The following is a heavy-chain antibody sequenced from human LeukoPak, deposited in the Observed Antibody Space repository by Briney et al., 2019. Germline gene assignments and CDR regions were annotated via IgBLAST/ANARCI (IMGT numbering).Heavy chain of an antibody. CDR2: IFPIFGTA. Sequence: ASVKVSCKASGGTFSSYAISWVRQAPGQGLEWMGGIFPIFGTANYAQKFQGRVTITADESTSTAYMELSSLRSEDTAVYYCARLSPLRVKGGRYYFDYWGQGTLVTVSS. CDR1: GGTFSSYA. V-gene: IGHV1-69*13. J-gene: IGHJ4*02. D-gene: IGHD2-15*01. CDR3: ARLSPLRVKGGRYYFDY.